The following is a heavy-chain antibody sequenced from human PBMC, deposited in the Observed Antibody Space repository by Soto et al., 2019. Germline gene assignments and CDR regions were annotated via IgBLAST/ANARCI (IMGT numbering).Heavy chain of an antibody. J-gene: IGHJ4*02. CDR1: GYTFTRYA. V-gene: IGHV1-3*01. CDR3: ARLVWGCSGGSCETPFDY. Sequence: GASVKVSCKASGYTFTRYAMHWVRQAPGQRLEWMGWINASNGNTKYSQKFQGRVTITRDTSASTAYMELSSLRSEDTAVYYCARLVWGCSGGSCETPFDYWGQGTLVTV. D-gene: IGHD2-15*01. CDR2: INASNGNT.